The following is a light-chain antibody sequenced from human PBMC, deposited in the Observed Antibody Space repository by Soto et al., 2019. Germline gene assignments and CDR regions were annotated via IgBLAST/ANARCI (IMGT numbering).Light chain of an antibody. CDR2: DVF. CDR1: QTVSRN. Sequence: ENVLTQSPATLSVSPGERATLSCRASQTVSRNLAWYQQRPGQAPRLLIYDVFTRAAGIPARFSGSGSETEFTLTIRSLQSEDFEIYYCQQYNNWPITFGQGTRLEIK. V-gene: IGKV3-15*01. J-gene: IGKJ5*01. CDR3: QQYNNWPIT.